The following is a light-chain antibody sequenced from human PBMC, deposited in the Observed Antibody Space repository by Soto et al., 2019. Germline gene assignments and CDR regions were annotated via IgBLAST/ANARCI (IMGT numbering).Light chain of an antibody. CDR1: QSISSW. CDR3: QQANSFTIT. J-gene: IGKJ5*01. CDR2: KAS. V-gene: IGKV1-5*03. Sequence: DIQMTQSPSTLSASVGDRVTITCRASQSISSWLAWYQQKPGKAPKLLIYKASTLKSGVPSRFSGSGSGTDFTLTISSLQPEDFATYYCQQANSFTITFGQGTRLEIK.